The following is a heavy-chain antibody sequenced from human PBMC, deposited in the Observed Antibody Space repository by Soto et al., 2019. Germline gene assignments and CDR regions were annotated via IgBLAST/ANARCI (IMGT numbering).Heavy chain of an antibody. CDR3: ASSIAARGYYGMDV. D-gene: IGHD6-6*01. Sequence: LPLPCTVSGGAISSGDYSWSWIRQPPGKGLEWIGNIYYSGRTYYNPSLKSRVTISVDTSKNQFSLKLSSVTAADTAVYYCASSIAARGYYGMDVWCQGPTVTVSS. CDR2: IYYSGRT. CDR1: GGAISSGDYS. J-gene: IGHJ6*02. V-gene: IGHV4-30-4*01.